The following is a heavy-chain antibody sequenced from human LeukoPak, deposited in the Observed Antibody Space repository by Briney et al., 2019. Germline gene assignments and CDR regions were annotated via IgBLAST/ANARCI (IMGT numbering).Heavy chain of an antibody. CDR3: ARDPRDYYDTSGQYYFDY. Sequence: PGGSLRLSCAASGFTFSNYWMSWVRQAPGKGLEWVANIKQDGSEKYYVDSVKGRFTISRDNVKSSLYLQMNSLRVEDTAVYYCARDPRDYYDTSGQYYFDYWGQGTLVTVSS. J-gene: IGHJ4*02. D-gene: IGHD3-22*01. V-gene: IGHV3-7*01. CDR1: GFTFSNYW. CDR2: IKQDGSEK.